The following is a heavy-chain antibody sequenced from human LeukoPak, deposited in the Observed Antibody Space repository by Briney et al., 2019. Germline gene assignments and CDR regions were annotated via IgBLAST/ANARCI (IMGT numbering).Heavy chain of an antibody. V-gene: IGHV6-1*01. D-gene: IGHD1-14*01. CDR1: GDSVSSNTGA. J-gene: IGHJ4*02. Sequence: SQTLSLTCGISGDSVSSNTGAWNWIRQSPSRGLEWLGKTYYRSKWNNDYAVSVKDRITINPGTSKDQFSLQLNSVTPEDTAVYYCAREVFKYGRFYFDYWGQGTPVTVSS. CDR3: AREVFKYGRFYFDY. CDR2: TYYRSKWNN.